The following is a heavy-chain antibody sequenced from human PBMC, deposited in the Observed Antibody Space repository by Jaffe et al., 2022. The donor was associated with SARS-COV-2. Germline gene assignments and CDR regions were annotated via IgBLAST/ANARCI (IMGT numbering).Heavy chain of an antibody. D-gene: IGHD2-15*01. J-gene: IGHJ6*02. CDR2: IWYDGSNK. V-gene: IGHV3-33*01. CDR3: ARDFDVVVVAADLGMDV. Sequence: QVQLVESGGGVVQPGRSLRLSCAASGFTFSSYGMHWVRQAPGKGLEWVAVIWYDGSNKYYADSVKGRFTISRDNSKNTLYLQMNSLRAEDTAVYYCARDFDVVVVAADLGMDVWGQGTTVTVSS. CDR1: GFTFSSYG.